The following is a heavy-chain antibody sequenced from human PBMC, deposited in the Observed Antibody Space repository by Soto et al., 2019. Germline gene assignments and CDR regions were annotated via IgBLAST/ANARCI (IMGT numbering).Heavy chain of an antibody. V-gene: IGHV4-31*03. Sequence: SETLSLTCTVSGGSIGSGGYYWSWIRQHPWKGLEWIGYIYYSGSTYYNPSLKSRVTISVDTSKNQFSLKLSSVTAADTAVYYCARWDYYDSSGPDDAFDIWGQGTMVTVSS. CDR2: IYYSGST. D-gene: IGHD3-22*01. CDR1: GGSIGSGGYY. CDR3: ARWDYYDSSGPDDAFDI. J-gene: IGHJ3*02.